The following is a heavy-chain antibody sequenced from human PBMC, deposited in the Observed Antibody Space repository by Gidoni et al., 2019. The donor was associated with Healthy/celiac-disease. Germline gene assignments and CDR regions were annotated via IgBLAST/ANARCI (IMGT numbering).Heavy chain of an antibody. D-gene: IGHD6-19*01. V-gene: IGHV3-30*01. J-gene: IGHJ4*02. CDR1: GFTFRSYA. CDR2: ISYDGSNK. Sequence: QVQLVESGGGVVQPGRSLRLSCAASGFTFRSYAMHWVRQAPGKGLGWVAVISYDGSNKYYADSVKGRFTISRDNSKNTLYLQMNSLRAEDTAVYYCASVLAADSVAAPLDYWGQGTLVTVSS. CDR3: ASVLAADSVAAPLDY.